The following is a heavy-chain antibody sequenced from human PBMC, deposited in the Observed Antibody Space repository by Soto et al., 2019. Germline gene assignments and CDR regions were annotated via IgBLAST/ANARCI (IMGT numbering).Heavy chain of an antibody. Sequence: SETLSLTCTVSGGSIISYYWSWIRQPPGKGLEWIGYIYYSGSTNYNPSLKSRVTISVDTSKNQFSLKLTSVTAADTAVYYCARDLEYYDILTGYSHWFDPWGQGTLVTVSS. CDR1: GGSIISYY. CDR2: IYYSGST. CDR3: ARDLEYYDILTGYSHWFDP. D-gene: IGHD3-9*01. J-gene: IGHJ5*02. V-gene: IGHV4-59*01.